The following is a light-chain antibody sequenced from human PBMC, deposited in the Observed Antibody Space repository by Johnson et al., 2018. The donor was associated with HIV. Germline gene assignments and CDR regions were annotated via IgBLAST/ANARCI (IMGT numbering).Light chain of an antibody. J-gene: IGLJ1*01. CDR3: GTWETSLSAGLLYV. CDR2: DND. Sequence: QPVLTQPPSVSAAPGQTVTISCSGSSSNIGNNYVSWYHHLPGTAPKLLIYDNDKRPSGTPDRFSGSKSATSATLGIPGLQTGDAADYYCGTWETSLSAGLLYVFGPGTKVTVL. V-gene: IGLV1-51*01. CDR1: SSNIGNNY.